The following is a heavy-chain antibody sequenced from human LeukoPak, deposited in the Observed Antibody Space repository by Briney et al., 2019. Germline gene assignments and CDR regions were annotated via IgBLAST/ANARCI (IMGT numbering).Heavy chain of an antibody. D-gene: IGHD3-10*01. Sequence: AESLRISCKAAGYTFTHQWIGWVRQMSGSGLEWMGIIYPRDSDTIYSPSFQGHVTISAATSINTAYLEWSSLEASDTAIYYCARHSDVIGAIWGQGTLVTVSS. J-gene: IGHJ4*02. CDR3: ARHSDVIGAI. CDR1: GYTFTHQW. V-gene: IGHV5-51*01. CDR2: IYPRDSDT.